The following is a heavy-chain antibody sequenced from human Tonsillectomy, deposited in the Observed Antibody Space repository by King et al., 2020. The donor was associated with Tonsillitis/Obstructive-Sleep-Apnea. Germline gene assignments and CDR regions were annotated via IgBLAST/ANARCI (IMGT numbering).Heavy chain of an antibody. CDR3: AGRDNGYYMDV. CDR1: GGSFSGYY. D-gene: IGHD2-8*01. V-gene: IGHV4-34*01. J-gene: IGHJ6*03. Sequence: VQLQQWGAGLLKPSETLSLTCAVYGGSFSGYYWSWIRQPPGKGLEWIGEINHSGSTNYKPSLKSRVTIPVDTSKNQFSRRLTSWTAADTAVYYCAGRDNGYYMDVWGKGTTVTVSS. CDR2: INHSGST.